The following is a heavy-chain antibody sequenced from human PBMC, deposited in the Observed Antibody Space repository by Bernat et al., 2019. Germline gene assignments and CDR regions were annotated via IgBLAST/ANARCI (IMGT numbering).Heavy chain of an antibody. V-gene: IGHV3-30*01. CDR1: GFTFSSYA. Sequence: QVQLVESGGGVVQPGRSLRLSCAASGFTFSSYAMHWVRQAPGKGLEWVAVISYDGSNKYYADSVKGRFTISRDNSKNTLYLQMNSLRAEDTAVYYCARDRNLYWWSTSKAYDAFDIWGQGTMVTVSS. CDR2: ISYDGSNK. J-gene: IGHJ3*02. CDR3: ARDRNLYWWSTSKAYDAFDI. D-gene: IGHD2-8*02.